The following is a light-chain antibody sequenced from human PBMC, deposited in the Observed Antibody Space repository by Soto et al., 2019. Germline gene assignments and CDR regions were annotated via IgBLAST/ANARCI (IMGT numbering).Light chain of an antibody. CDR3: VLYMGSGVGV. V-gene: IGLV8-61*01. CDR1: SGSVSTGYY. CDR2: STN. J-gene: IGLJ3*02. Sequence: QAVVTQEPSFSVSPGGTVTLTCGLSSGSVSTGYYPSWYQQTPGQAPRTLIYSTNTRSSGVPDRFSGSILANKAALTITGAQADDESDYYCVLYMGSGVGVFGGGTKLTVL.